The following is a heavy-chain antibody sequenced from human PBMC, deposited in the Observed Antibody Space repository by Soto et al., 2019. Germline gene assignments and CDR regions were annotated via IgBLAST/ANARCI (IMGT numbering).Heavy chain of an antibody. CDR1: GGTFSSYA. D-gene: IGHD1-1*01. V-gene: IGHV1-69*13. J-gene: IGHJ4*02. CDR3: SIMEPGQTRPLDH. CDR2: IIPILNTA. Sequence: SVKVSCKASGGTFSSYAISWVRQAPGQGLEWMGGIIPILNTANYAQRFQGRVTMTADASTSTVYMEVSSLRSEDTAVYYCSIMEPGQTRPLDHWCQGTLVPGSS.